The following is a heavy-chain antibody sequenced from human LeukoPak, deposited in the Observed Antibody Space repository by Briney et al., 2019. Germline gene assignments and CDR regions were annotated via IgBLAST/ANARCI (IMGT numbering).Heavy chain of an antibody. CDR2: LSYSGST. CDR1: GGSVSSSSYY. CDR3: ARYPHCSSTDCYVT. Sequence: PSETLSLTCTVSGGSVSSSSYYWSWIRQPPGKGLEWIGYLSYSGSTNYNPSLKSRVSISVDTSKNQFSLKLSSVTAADTAMYYCARYPHCSSTDCYVTWGQGTLVIVPA. J-gene: IGHJ4*02. D-gene: IGHD2-2*01. V-gene: IGHV4-61*01.